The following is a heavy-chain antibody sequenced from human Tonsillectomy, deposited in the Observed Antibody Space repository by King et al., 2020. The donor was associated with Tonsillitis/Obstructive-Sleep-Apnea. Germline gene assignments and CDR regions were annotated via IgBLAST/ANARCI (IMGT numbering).Heavy chain of an antibody. Sequence: VQLVESGGGLVKPGESLSLSCVASGFTFSDAWMSWVRQAPGKGLEWVGSIKSKPDGGTTDYAAPVKGRFTVPRDDSKDTLYLQMNSLKTEDTAVYYCTTPSGYYIHYWGQGTLVTVSS. J-gene: IGHJ4*02. CDR2: IKSKPDGGTT. D-gene: IGHD3-3*01. CDR1: GFTFSDAW. V-gene: IGHV3-15*01. CDR3: TTPSGYYIHY.